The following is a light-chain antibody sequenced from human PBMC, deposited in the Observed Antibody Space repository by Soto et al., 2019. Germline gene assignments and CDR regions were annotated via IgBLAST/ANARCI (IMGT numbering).Light chain of an antibody. Sequence: DIQMTQSPSTLSASVGDRVTLTCRASPSISSWLAWYQQKPGNAPKILIYQASSLESGVPSRFSGSGSGTEFTLTISSLQPDDIASYYCQQYSTYTPRTFGQGTKVDIK. CDR2: QAS. CDR1: PSISSW. J-gene: IGKJ1*01. CDR3: QQYSTYTPRT. V-gene: IGKV1-5*03.